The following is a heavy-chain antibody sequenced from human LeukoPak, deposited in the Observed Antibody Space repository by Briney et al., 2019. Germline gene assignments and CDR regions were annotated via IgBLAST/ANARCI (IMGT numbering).Heavy chain of an antibody. D-gene: IGHD3-22*01. V-gene: IGHV4-59*01. CDR3: ARGADSSGYYSIFHFDY. CDR2: VYYSGST. J-gene: IGHJ4*02. CDR1: GGSISSYY. Sequence: SETLSLTCTVSGGSISSYYWNWIRQPPGKGLEWIGYVYYSGSTNYNPSLKSRVTISVDTSKNQFSLKLSSVTAADTAVYYCARGADSSGYYSIFHFDYWGQGTLVTVSS.